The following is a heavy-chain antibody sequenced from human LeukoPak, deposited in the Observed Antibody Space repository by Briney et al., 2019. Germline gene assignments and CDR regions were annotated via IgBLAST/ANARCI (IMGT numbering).Heavy chain of an antibody. D-gene: IGHD3-10*01. CDR2: IKEDGSEK. CDR1: GFTSSSYW. J-gene: IGHJ4*02. CDR3: ARAKITLDS. V-gene: IGHV3-7*01. Sequence: GGSLRLSCAASGFTSSSYWMSWVRQAPGKGPEWVANIKEDGSEKYYVDSVKGRFTISRDNAKNSLYLQMNSLRAEDTAVYYCARAKITLDSWGQGTLVTVSS.